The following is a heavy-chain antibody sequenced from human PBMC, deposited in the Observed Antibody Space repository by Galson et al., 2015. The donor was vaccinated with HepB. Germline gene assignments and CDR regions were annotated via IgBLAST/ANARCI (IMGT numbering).Heavy chain of an antibody. CDR3: ARLKAAPDTANDY. J-gene: IGHJ4*02. CDR2: ISYDGSNK. V-gene: IGHV3-30*04. Sequence: SLRLSCAASGFTFSSYAMHWVRQAPGKGLEWVAVISYDGSNKYYADSVKGRFTISRDNSKNTLYLQMNSLRAEDTAVYYCARLKAAPDTANDYWGQGTLVTVSS. D-gene: IGHD5-18*01. CDR1: GFTFSSYA.